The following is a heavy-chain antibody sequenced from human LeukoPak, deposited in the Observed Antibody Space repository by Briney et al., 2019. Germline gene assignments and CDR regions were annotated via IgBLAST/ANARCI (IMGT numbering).Heavy chain of an antibody. Sequence: EASVKVSCTASGYTFTSYDINWVRQATGQGLEWMGWMNPNSSNTGYAQTFQGRVTMTRNTSISTAYMELSSLRSEDTAVYYCARGIAAAGIIRYYYYYYYMDVWGKGTTVTVSS. CDR3: ARGIAAAGIIRYYYYYYYMDV. CDR2: MNPNSSNT. J-gene: IGHJ6*03. CDR1: GYTFTSYD. D-gene: IGHD6-13*01. V-gene: IGHV1-8*01.